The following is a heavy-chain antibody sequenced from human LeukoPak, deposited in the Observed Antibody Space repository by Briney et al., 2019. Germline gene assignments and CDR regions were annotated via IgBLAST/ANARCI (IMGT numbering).Heavy chain of an antibody. CDR1: GDSISSGGNY. V-gene: IGHV4-31*03. CDR3: ARWGNSGYASGYFDY. Sequence: PSQTLSLTCTVSGDSISSGGNYWSWLRQHPGKGLEWIGYIYYSGSTYYNPPLKSRLTISVDTSKNQFSLKLSSVTAADTAVYYCARWGNSGYASGYFDYWGQGTLVTVSS. D-gene: IGHD5-12*01. J-gene: IGHJ4*02. CDR2: IYYSGST.